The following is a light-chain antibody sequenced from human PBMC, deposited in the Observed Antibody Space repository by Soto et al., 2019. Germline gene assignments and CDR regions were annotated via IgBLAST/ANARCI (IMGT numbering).Light chain of an antibody. J-gene: IGKJ1*01. CDR2: GAS. CDR3: KQYGSSRT. V-gene: IGKV3-20*01. CDR1: QSVSSSY. Sequence: EIVLTQSPGTLSLSPGERATLSCRASQSVSSSYLAWYQKTPGQATRLLIYGASSRATGISDRFSGSGSGTDITLTISRLEPEDLAVYYCKQYGSSRTFGQGTKVEIK.